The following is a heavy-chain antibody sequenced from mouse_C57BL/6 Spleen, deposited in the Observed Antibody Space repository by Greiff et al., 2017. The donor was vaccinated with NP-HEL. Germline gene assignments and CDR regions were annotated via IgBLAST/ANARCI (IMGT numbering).Heavy chain of an antibody. CDR3: ASGYQRGYFDV. V-gene: IGHV1-82*01. D-gene: IGHD2-14*01. J-gene: IGHJ1*03. CDR2: IYPGDGDT. CDR1: GYAFSSSW. Sequence: VKLMESGPELVKPGASVKISCKASGYAFSSSWMNWVKQRPGKGLEWIGRIYPGDGDTNYNGKFKGKATLTADKSSSTAYMQLSSLTSEDSAVYFCASGYQRGYFDVWGTGTTVTVSS.